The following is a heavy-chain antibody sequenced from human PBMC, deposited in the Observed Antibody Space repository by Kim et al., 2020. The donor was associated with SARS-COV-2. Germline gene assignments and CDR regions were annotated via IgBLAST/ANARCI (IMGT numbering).Heavy chain of an antibody. Sequence: ASVKVSCKASGYTFTSYGISWVRQAPGQGLEWMGWISAYNGNTNYAQRLQGRVTMTTDTSTSTAYMELRSLRSDDTAVYYCARDVGGGSWYYYYGMDVWGQGTTVTVSS. V-gene: IGHV1-18*01. J-gene: IGHJ6*02. CDR2: ISAYNGNT. D-gene: IGHD2-15*01. CDR1: GYTFTSYG. CDR3: ARDVGGGSWYYYYGMDV.